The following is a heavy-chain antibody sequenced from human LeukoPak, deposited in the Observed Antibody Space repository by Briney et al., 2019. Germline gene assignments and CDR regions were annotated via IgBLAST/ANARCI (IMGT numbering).Heavy chain of an antibody. J-gene: IGHJ4*02. CDR2: ISSSSSYI. CDR1: GFTFSNYA. V-gene: IGHV3-21*01. Sequence: GGSLRLSCAASGFTFSNYAMSWVRQAPGKGLEWVSSISSSSSYIYYADSVKGRFTISRDNAKNSLYLQMNSLRAEDTAVYYCARVVAPPGFDYWGQGTLVTVSS. D-gene: IGHD2-21*01. CDR3: ARVVAPPGFDY.